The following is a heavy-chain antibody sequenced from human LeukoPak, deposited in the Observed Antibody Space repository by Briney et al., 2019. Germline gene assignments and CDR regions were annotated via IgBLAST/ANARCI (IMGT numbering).Heavy chain of an antibody. CDR3: ARDWAHGSFDY. D-gene: IGHD3-10*01. CDR2: INPSSGSA. CDR1: GYTFSGYS. V-gene: IGHV1-46*01. Sequence: ASVKVSCKASGYTFSGYSMHWLRQAPGQGPEWMGMINPSSGSATYAQKFQGSVTMTRDTSTTTLYMELSRLRSEDTAVYYCARDWAHGSFDYWGQGTPVIVSS. J-gene: IGHJ4*02.